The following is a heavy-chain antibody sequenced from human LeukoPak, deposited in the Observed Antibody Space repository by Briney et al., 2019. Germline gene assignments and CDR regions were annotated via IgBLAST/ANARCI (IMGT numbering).Heavy chain of an antibody. D-gene: IGHD1-26*01. J-gene: IGHJ4*02. CDR2: IYYSGST. Sequence: TETLSLTCTVSGGSISSYYWSWIRQPPGKGLEWIGYIYYSGSTNYNPSLKSRVTISVDTSKNQFSLKLSSVTAADTAVYYCARLNSGGYYGLVDYWGQGTLVTVSS. V-gene: IGHV4-59*01. CDR1: GGSISSYY. CDR3: ARLNSGGYYGLVDY.